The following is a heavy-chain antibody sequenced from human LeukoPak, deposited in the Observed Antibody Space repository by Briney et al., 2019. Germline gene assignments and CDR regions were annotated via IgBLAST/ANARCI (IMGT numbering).Heavy chain of an antibody. Sequence: GGSLRLSCAASGFTFSSCSMNWVRQAPGKGLEWVSSISSSSSYIYYADSVKGRFSVSRDNAKNSLYLQMNSLRAEDTAVYFCARDLEDYNNYGEMAIWGQGTLVTVSS. J-gene: IGHJ4*02. CDR1: GFTFSSCS. V-gene: IGHV3-21*01. CDR3: ARDLEDYNNYGEMAI. D-gene: IGHD4-11*01. CDR2: ISSSSSYI.